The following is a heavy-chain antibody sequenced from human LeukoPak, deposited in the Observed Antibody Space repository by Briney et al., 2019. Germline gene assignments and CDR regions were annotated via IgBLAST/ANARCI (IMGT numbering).Heavy chain of an antibody. V-gene: IGHV4-31*11. CDR1: GGSISSGGYY. Sequence: SETLSLTCAVSGGSISSGGYYWSWIRQHPGQGLEWIGYIYYSGSTYYNPSLKSRVTISVDTSKNQFSLKLSSVTAADTAVYYCARVKQQLVGPYYYYGMDVWGQGTTVTVSS. CDR2: IYYSGST. D-gene: IGHD6-13*01. J-gene: IGHJ6*02. CDR3: ARVKQQLVGPYYYYGMDV.